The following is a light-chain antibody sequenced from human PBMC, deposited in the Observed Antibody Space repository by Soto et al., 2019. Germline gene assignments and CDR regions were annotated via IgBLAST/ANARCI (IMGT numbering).Light chain of an antibody. Sequence: QSVLTQPPSESGTPGQRVTISCSGSRSNIGSNTVNWYQQLPGTAPKFLIYSNNQRPSGVPKRFSGSKSGTSASLAISGLQSEDEADYYCATWDDSLNGNVVFGGGTKVTVL. CDR2: SNN. J-gene: IGLJ2*01. V-gene: IGLV1-44*01. CDR3: ATWDDSLNGNVV. CDR1: RSNIGSNT.